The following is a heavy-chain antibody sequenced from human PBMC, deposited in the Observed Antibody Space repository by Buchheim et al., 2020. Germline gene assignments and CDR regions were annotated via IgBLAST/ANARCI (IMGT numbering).Heavy chain of an antibody. CDR2: INKDGSEK. D-gene: IGHD2-15*01. V-gene: IGHV3-7*01. CDR3: ATYRLGFCSGDACHEMDV. CDR1: GFRFSVYW. J-gene: IGHJ6*02. Sequence: DVQLVESGGGLVQPGGSLRLSCAASGFRFSVYWMTWVRQAPGKGLEWVANINKDGSEKNYVDSVTGRFSISRDNAENALYLQMNSLRAEDTAIYYCATYRLGFCSGDACHEMDVWGQGTT.